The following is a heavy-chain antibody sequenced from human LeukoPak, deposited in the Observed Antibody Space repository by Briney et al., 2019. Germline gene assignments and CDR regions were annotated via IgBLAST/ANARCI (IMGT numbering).Heavy chain of an antibody. V-gene: IGHV4-39*07. CDR1: GGSISSNSYY. J-gene: IGHJ6*03. D-gene: IGHD2-15*01. Sequence: SETLSLTCTVSGGSISSNSYYWDWIRQPPGKGLEWIGSIYYSGSTYYNPSLKSRVTISLDTSKNQFSLKLSSVTAADTAMYYCARVLRYCSGGNCYSGGLGYMDVWGKGTTVTISS. CDR2: IYYSGST. CDR3: ARVLRYCSGGNCYSGGLGYMDV.